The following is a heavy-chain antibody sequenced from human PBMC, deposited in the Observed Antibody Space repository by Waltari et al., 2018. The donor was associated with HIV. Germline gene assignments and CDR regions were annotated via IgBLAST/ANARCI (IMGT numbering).Heavy chain of an antibody. V-gene: IGHV4-39*01. CDR2: IYYSGST. CDR1: GGSISSSSYY. CDR3: ARFHYYGSGSYYYYFDY. Sequence: QLQQQESGPGLVKPPETLSLPCTVPGGSISSSSYYWGWIRQPPGKGLEWIGNIYYSGSTYYNPSLKSRVTISVDTSKNQFSLKLSSVTAADTAVYYCARFHYYGSGSYYYYFDYWGQGTLVTVSS. J-gene: IGHJ4*02. D-gene: IGHD3-10*01.